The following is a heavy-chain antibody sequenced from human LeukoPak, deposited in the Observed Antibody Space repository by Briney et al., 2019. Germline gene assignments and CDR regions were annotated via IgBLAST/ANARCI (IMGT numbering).Heavy chain of an antibody. CDR1: GFSFSDHY. CDR2: IRNKDRDYAT. D-gene: IGHD2-2*01. Sequence: GGSLRLSCAASGFSFSDHYMDWVRQAPGKGLEWVGRIRNKDRDYATHYAASVKDRVTVSRDDSKNSLYLQMSGLKTEDTAVYYCVGLDIEVEGAAPYDYWGQGTLVTVAS. V-gene: IGHV3-72*01. J-gene: IGHJ4*02. CDR3: VGLDIEVEGAAPYDY.